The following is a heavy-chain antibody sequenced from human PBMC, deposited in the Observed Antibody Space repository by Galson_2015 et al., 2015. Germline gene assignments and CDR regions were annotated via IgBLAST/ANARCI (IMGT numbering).Heavy chain of an antibody. J-gene: IGHJ2*01. D-gene: IGHD2-15*01. Sequence: SLRLSCAASGFTFSSYSMNWVRQAPGKGLEWVSSISSSSSYIYYADSVKGRFTISRDNAKNSLYLQMNSLRAEDTAVYYCAKDVSICSCGSCYPDWYFDLWGRGTLVTVSS. V-gene: IGHV3-21*01. CDR1: GFTFSSYS. CDR2: ISSSSSYI. CDR3: AKDVSICSCGSCYPDWYFDL.